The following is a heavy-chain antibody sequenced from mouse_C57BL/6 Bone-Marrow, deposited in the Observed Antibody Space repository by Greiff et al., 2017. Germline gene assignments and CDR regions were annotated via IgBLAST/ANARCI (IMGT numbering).Heavy chain of an antibody. V-gene: IGHV5-15*01. Sequence: EVHLVESGGGLVQPGGSLKLSCAASGFTFSDSGMAWVRQAPRKGPEWVAFISNLAYSIYYADTVTGRFPISREKAKNTLDLEMSSLRSADTAMYECARGYDGAWFAYWGQGTLVTVSA. CDR1: GFTFSDSG. D-gene: IGHD2-14*01. CDR3: ARGYDGAWFAY. CDR2: ISNLAYSI. J-gene: IGHJ3*01.